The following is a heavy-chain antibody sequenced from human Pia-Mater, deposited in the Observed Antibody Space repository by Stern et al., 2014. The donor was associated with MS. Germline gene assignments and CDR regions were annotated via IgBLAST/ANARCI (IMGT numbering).Heavy chain of an antibody. CDR2: IRNKGKNYAT. J-gene: IGHJ3*02. CDR1: GFTFSASV. V-gene: IGHV3-73*01. CDR3: APSSAI. Sequence: VQLLQSGGGLVQPGGSLKVSCAASGFTFSASVIHWVRQAPGKGLEWVGRIRNKGKNYATAYAVSVKGRFTISRDDSKNTAYLHMSSLKVEDTAVYYCAPSSAIWGRGTMVTVSS.